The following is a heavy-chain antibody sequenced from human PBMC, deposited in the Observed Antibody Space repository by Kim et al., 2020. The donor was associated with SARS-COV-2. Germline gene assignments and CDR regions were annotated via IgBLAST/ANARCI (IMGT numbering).Heavy chain of an antibody. D-gene: IGHD3-10*01. CDR2: ISAYNGNT. J-gene: IGHJ6*03. CDR1: GYTFTSYG. V-gene: IGHV1-18*01. CDR3: ARDHGITMVQGATNYYYYYYMDV. Sequence: ASVKVSCKASGYTFTSYGISWVRQAPGQGLEWMGWISAYNGNTNYAQKLQGRVTMTTDTSTSTAYMELRSLRSDDTAVYYCARDHGITMVQGATNYYYYYYMDVWGKGTTVTVSS.